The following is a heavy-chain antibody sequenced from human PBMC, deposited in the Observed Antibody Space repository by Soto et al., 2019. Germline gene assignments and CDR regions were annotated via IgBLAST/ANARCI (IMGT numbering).Heavy chain of an antibody. D-gene: IGHD6-6*01. CDR3: AKDFYSSSSFFGY. J-gene: IGHJ4*02. CDR2: ISYDGSNK. V-gene: IGHV3-30*18. Sequence: MNWVRQAPGKGLEWVAVISYDGSNKYYADSVKGRFTISRDNSKNTLYLQMNSLRAEDTAVYYCAKDFYSSSSFFGYWGQGTLVTVSS.